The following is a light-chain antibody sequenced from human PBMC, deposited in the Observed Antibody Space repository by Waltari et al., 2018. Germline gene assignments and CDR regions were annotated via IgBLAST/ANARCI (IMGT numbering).Light chain of an antibody. Sequence: QSVVTQPPSASGTPGQWVTIPWSGSSSNIGSNTVHWYQQLPGPAPNLLVYRDKQRPSWVPDRFSGSKSGTSAALAISGLQSEDEAGYYCAAWDDSLNAVVFGGGTKLTVL. CDR2: RDK. CDR1: SSNIGSNT. CDR3: AAWDDSLNAVV. J-gene: IGLJ3*02. V-gene: IGLV1-44*01.